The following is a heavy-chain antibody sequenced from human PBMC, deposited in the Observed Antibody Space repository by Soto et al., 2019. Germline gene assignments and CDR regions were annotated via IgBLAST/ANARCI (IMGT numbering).Heavy chain of an antibody. Sequence: ASVKVSCKASGYTFTSYYMHWVRQAPGQGLEWMGIINPSGGSTSYAQKFQGRVTMTRDTSTSTVYMELSSLRSEDTAVYYCASNRVVDTAMVTSGGHYYYYYGMDVWGQGTTVTVSS. CDR2: INPSGGST. D-gene: IGHD5-18*01. J-gene: IGHJ6*02. V-gene: IGHV1-46*01. CDR1: GYTFTSYY. CDR3: ASNRVVDTAMVTSGGHYYYYYGMDV.